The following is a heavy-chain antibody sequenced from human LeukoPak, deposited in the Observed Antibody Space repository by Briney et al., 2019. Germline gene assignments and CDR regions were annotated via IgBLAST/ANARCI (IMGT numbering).Heavy chain of an antibody. D-gene: IGHD3-3*01. V-gene: IGHV3-23*01. Sequence: PGRSLRLSCAASGFTFSSYAMSWVRQAPGKGLEWVSAISGSGGSTYYADSVKGWFTISRDNSKNTLYLQMNSLRAEDTVVYYCAKDGSTYYDFWSGHPNTYYFDYWGQGTLVTVSS. J-gene: IGHJ4*02. CDR1: GFTFSSYA. CDR2: ISGSGGST. CDR3: AKDGSTYYDFWSGHPNTYYFDY.